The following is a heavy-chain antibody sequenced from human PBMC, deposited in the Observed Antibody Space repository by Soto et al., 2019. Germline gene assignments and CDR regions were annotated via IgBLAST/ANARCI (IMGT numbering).Heavy chain of an antibody. D-gene: IGHD4-17*01. CDR3: AKDPLGDNVGYYFDY. J-gene: IGHJ4*02. Sequence: GSLRLSCAASGFTFSSYAMSWVRQAPGKGLEWVSAISGSGGSTYYADSVKGRFTISRDNSKNTLYLQMNSLRAEDTAVYYCAKDPLGDNVGYYFDYWGQGTLVTVSS. CDR2: ISGSGGST. V-gene: IGHV3-23*01. CDR1: GFTFSSYA.